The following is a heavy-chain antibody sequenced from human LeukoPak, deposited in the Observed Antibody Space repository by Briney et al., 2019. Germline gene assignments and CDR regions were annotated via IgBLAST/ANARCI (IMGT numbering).Heavy chain of an antibody. D-gene: IGHD6-19*01. V-gene: IGHV1-18*01. CDR1: GYTFTNYG. Sequence: ASVKVSCKASGYTFTNYGISWLRQAPGQGLEWMGWISGYNGNTNYAQELQGRVTMTTDTSTNTAYMELRSLRSDDTAVYYCARRRIVAGTDAFDIGGQGTMVTVSS. CDR2: ISGYNGNT. J-gene: IGHJ3*02. CDR3: ARRRIVAGTDAFDI.